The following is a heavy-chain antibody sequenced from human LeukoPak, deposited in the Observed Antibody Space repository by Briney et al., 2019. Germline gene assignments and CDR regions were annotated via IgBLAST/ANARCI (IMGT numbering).Heavy chain of an antibody. CDR1: GFTFSSYA. CDR2: ISYDGSNK. V-gene: IGHV3-30-3*01. CDR3: ARGSEDLLQEDIVVVPAAPAAFDI. D-gene: IGHD2-2*01. Sequence: GGSLRLSCAASGFTFSSYAMHWVRQAPGKGLEWVAVISYDGSNKYYADSVKGRFTISRDNSKNTLYLQMDSLRSEDTAVYYCARGSEDLLQEDIVVVPAAPAAFDIWGQGTMVTVSS. J-gene: IGHJ3*02.